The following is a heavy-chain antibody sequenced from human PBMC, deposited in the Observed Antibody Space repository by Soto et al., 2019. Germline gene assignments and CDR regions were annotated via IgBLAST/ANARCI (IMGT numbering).Heavy chain of an antibody. J-gene: IGHJ2*01. D-gene: IGHD2-8*02. CDR3: ARGTGSYYWYFDI. Sequence: QVQLVQSGAEVKNPGASVKVSWQASGYTFSNYGITWVRQAPGQGLEWVGWISAYSGHTNYAQKLQGRVTMTTDTSTSTAYMELRSLRSDDTAIYYCARGTGSYYWYFDIWGRGTLVAVSS. V-gene: IGHV1-18*01. CDR1: GYTFSNYG. CDR2: ISAYSGHT.